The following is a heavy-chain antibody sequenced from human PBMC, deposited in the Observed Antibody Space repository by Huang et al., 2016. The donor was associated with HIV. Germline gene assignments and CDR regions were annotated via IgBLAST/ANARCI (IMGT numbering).Heavy chain of an antibody. J-gene: IGHJ4*02. Sequence: QVQLEQSGPAVRKPGSSVKVSCQASGGSFSDQIVSWVRQAPGQRFEWMGGSLPQFREPAYAQEFKGRVTMTADESTATIYMELNSLTSEDTAVYYCAMSLRYQYDSRSYWGRYFDYWGQGTLVTVSS. CDR1: GGSFSDQI. CDR2: SLPQFREP. V-gene: IGHV1-69*01. CDR3: AMSLRYQYDSRSYWGRYFDY. D-gene: IGHD3-16*01.